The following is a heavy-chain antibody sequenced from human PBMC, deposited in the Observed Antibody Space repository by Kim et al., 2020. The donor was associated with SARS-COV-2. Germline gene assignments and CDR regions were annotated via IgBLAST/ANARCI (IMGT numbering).Heavy chain of an antibody. CDR2: IYYSANT. CDR1: GDSISSYY. V-gene: IGHV4-59*01. J-gene: IGHJ4*02. Sequence: SETLSLTCTVSGDSISSYYVSWIRQPPGKGLEWIGYIYYSANTNYNPSLKSRVFISAATSKNQVSLKLRSVTAADTAIYYCARGLLGGMVGEAYWGQGTLLTVSS. CDR3: ARGLLGGMVGEAY. D-gene: IGHD3-10*01.